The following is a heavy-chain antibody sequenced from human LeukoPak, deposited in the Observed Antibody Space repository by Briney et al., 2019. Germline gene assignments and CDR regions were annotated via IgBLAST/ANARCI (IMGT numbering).Heavy chain of an antibody. CDR3: ARGTAVAGT. Sequence: PSETLSHTCTVSGGSISSYYWTWIRQPPGKGLEWIGNIYYSGSTNYNPSLKSRVTISVDTSKNQFSLELSSVTAADTAVYFCARGTAVAGTWGQGTLVTVSS. CDR2: IYYSGST. J-gene: IGHJ5*02. V-gene: IGHV4-59*01. D-gene: IGHD6-19*01. CDR1: GGSISSYY.